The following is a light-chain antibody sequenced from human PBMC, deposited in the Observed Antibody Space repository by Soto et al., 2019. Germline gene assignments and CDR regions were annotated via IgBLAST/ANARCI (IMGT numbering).Light chain of an antibody. V-gene: IGKV3-20*01. CDR1: QSVSSAY. CDR3: QQYGSSPET. CDR2: DVS. J-gene: IGKJ1*01. Sequence: ERVMTQSPGTLSLSPGERATLSCRASQSVSSAYLAWYQQKPGQAPRLLIYDVSSRATGIPDRFSGSGSGTDFTLTVSRLEPEDFAVYYCQQYGSSPETFGQGTKVDI.